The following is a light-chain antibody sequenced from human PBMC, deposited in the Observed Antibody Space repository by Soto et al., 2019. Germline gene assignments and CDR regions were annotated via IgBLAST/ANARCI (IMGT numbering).Light chain of an antibody. V-gene: IGKV3-15*01. CDR1: QSVSSN. Sequence: EIVMTQSPATLSLSPGERATLSCRASQSVSSNLAWYPQKPGQPPRRLIYDASTRATGIPARFSGSGSGTEFPLTISSLQSEDFAVYYCQQYNNWPRTFGQGTKVEIK. J-gene: IGKJ1*01. CDR2: DAS. CDR3: QQYNNWPRT.